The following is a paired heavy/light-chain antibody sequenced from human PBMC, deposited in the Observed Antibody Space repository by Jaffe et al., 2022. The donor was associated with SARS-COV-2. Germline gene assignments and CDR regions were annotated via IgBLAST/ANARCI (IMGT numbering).Light chain of an antibody. CDR1: QSVLYSSNNKNY. J-gene: IGKJ1*01. CDR2: WAS. CDR3: QQYYSTPT. Sequence: DIVMTQSPDSLAVSLGERATINCKSSQSVLYSSNNKNYLAWYQQKPGQPPKLLIYWASTRESGVPDRFSGSGSGTDFTLTISSLQAEDVAVYYCQQYYSTPTFGQGTKVEIK. V-gene: IGKV4-1*01.
Heavy chain of an antibody. J-gene: IGHJ5*02. CDR2: IYYSGST. CDR1: GGSISSYY. CDR3: ARDRRNYDILTGQQPYNWFDP. V-gene: IGHV4-59*01. D-gene: IGHD3-9*01. Sequence: QVQLQESGPGLVKPSETLSLTCTVSGGSISSYYWSWIRQPPGKGLEWIGYIYYSGSTNYNPSLKSRVTISVDTSKNQFSLKLSSVTAADTAVYYCARDRRNYDILTGQQPYNWFDPWGQGTLVTVSS.